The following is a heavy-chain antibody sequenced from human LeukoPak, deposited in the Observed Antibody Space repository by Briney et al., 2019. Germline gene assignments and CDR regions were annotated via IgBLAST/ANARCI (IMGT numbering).Heavy chain of an antibody. CDR1: GYSISSGYY. J-gene: IGHJ4*02. CDR3: AREDCSSTSCYSTD. CDR2: IYHSGST. Sequence: PSETLSLTCTVSGYSISSGYYWGWIRQPPGKGLEWIGSIYHSGSTYYNPSLKSRVTISVDRSKNQFSLKLSSVTAADTAVYYCAREDCSSTSCYSTDWGQGTLVTVSS. D-gene: IGHD2-2*02. V-gene: IGHV4-38-2*02.